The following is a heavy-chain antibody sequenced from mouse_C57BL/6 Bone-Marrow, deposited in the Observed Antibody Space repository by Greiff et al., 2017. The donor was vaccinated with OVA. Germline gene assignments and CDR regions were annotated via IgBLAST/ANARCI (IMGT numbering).Heavy chain of an antibody. D-gene: IGHD2-3*01. V-gene: IGHV5-2*01. J-gene: IGHJ4*01. CDR3: ARQDGYYGGYYAMDY. CDR1: EYEFPSHD. Sequence: EVQLQESGGGLVQPGESLKLSCESNEYEFPSHDMSWVRKTPEKRLELVAAINSDGGSTYYPDTMERRFIISRDNTKKTLYLQMSSLRSEDTALYYCARQDGYYGGYYAMDYWGQGTSVTVSS. CDR2: INSDGGST.